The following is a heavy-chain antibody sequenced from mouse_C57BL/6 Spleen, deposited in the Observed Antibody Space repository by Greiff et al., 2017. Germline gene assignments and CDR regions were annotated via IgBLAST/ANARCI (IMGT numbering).Heavy chain of an antibody. CDR3: ARRYYYGSSYLFDY. V-gene: IGHV1-18*01. CDR1: GYTFTDYN. D-gene: IGHD1-1*01. J-gene: IGHJ2*01. CDR2: INPNNGGT. Sequence: VQLQQSGPELVKPGASVKIPCKASGYTFTDYNMDWVKQSHGKSLEWIGDINPNNGGTIYNQKFKGKATLTVDKSSSTAYMELRSLTSEDTAVYYCARRYYYGSSYLFDYWGQGTTLTVSS.